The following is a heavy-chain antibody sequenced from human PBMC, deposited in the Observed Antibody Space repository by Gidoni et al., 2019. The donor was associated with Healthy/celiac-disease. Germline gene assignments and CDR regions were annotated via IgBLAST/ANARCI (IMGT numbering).Heavy chain of an antibody. CDR1: GFTFSSCA. CDR3: ARIAVAGTTNSSFDY. J-gene: IGHJ4*02. D-gene: IGHD6-19*01. Sequence: EVQLVESGGGLVQPGGSLRLSCAASGFTFSSCAMSWVRQTTGKGLEWVSAISGSGGSTYYADAVKGRFTISRDNSKNTLYLQMNSLRAEDTAVYYCARIAVAGTTNSSFDYWGQGTLVTVSS. CDR2: ISGSGGST. V-gene: IGHV3-23*04.